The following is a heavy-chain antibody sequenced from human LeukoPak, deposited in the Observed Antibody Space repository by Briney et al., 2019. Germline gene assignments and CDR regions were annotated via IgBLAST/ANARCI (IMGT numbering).Heavy chain of an antibody. CDR2: FSGNSDYT. CDR3: AKDRYASGWYLDH. Sequence: GGSLRLSCAASGFTFSAFGMNWVRQAPGKGLEWVSTFSGNSDYTHYADSVRGRFTISRDNSKNTLYLQMNSLRAEDTAVYYCAKDRYASGWYLDHWGQGTLVTVSS. J-gene: IGHJ4*02. CDR1: GFTFSAFG. D-gene: IGHD6-19*01. V-gene: IGHV3-23*01.